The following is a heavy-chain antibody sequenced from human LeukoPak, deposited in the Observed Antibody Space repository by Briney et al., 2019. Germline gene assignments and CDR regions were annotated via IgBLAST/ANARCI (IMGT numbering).Heavy chain of an antibody. J-gene: IGHJ4*02. CDR3: AKDRWAVAGFDY. CDR2: ISYDGSNK. D-gene: IGHD6-19*01. V-gene: IGHV3-30*18. Sequence: PEGSLRLSCAASGFTFSTYGMHWVRQAPGKGLEWVTLISYDGSNKYYADSVKGRFTISRDNSKNTLYLQMDSLRVEDTAVYYCAKDRWAVAGFDYWGQGTLVTVSS. CDR1: GFTFSTYG.